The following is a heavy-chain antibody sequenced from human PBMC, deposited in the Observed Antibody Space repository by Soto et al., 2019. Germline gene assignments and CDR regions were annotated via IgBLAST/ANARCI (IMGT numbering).Heavy chain of an antibody. V-gene: IGHV1-2*02. Sequence: QVQLVQSGSEVKKPGASVKVSCKASGYPFSDNQIHWLRRAPGQGLEWMGRINPKSDDTNYAQKFQGRVTMTRDTSIDTASLELTGLTSDDTATYYCARKHSLDYIRWGLDPWGQGTLVTVSS. CDR2: INPKSDDT. CDR1: GYPFSDNQ. CDR3: ARKHSLDYIRWGLDP. D-gene: IGHD4-4*01. J-gene: IGHJ5*02.